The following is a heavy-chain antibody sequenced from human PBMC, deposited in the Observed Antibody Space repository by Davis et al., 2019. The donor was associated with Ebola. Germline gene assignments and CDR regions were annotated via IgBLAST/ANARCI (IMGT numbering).Heavy chain of an antibody. CDR1: GFTFSSYS. D-gene: IGHD3-3*01. J-gene: IGHJ3*02. CDR2: IKQDGSEK. Sequence: PGGSLRLSCAASGFTFSSYSMNWVRQAPGKGLEWVANIKQDGSEKYYADSVKGRFTISRHNSKNTLYLQMNSLGAEDTAVYYCAKGTIFDIWGQGTMVTVSS. CDR3: AKGTIFDI. V-gene: IGHV3-7*01.